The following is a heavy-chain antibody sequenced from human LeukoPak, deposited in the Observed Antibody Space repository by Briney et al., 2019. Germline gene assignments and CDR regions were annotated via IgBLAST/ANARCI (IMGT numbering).Heavy chain of an antibody. V-gene: IGHV4-59*08. J-gene: IGHJ4*02. CDR1: GVSISSYY. CDR2: VYYSGST. CDR3: ARGTMTTVTY. D-gene: IGHD4-17*01. Sequence: SETLSLTCTVSGVSISSYYWSWIRQPPGKGLEWIGYVYYSGSTNYNPSLKSRVTISVDTSKNQFSLKLSSVTAADTAVYYCARGTMTTVTYWGQGTLVTVSS.